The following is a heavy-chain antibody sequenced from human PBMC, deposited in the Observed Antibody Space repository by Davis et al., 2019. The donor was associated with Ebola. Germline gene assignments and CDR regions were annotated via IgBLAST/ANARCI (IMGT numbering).Heavy chain of an antibody. CDR2: IIPIFGTA. CDR1: GGTFSSYA. J-gene: IGHJ6*02. D-gene: IGHD2-2*01. Sequence: SVKVSCKASGGTFSSYAISWVRQAPGQGLEWMGGIIPIFGTANYAQKFQGRVTITADKSTSTAYMELSSLRSEDTAVYYCAEDIVVVPAATLYYYYYGMDVWGQGTTVTVSS. CDR3: AEDIVVVPAATLYYYYYGMDV. V-gene: IGHV1-69*06.